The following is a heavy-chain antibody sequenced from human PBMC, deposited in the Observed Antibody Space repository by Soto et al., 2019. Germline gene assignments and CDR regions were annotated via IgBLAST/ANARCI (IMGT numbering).Heavy chain of an antibody. CDR2: ISYDGSNK. CDR1: GFTFSSYA. V-gene: IGHV3-30-3*01. D-gene: IGHD6-13*01. CDR3: ARGFVSSSWYLQANYYYYGMDV. Sequence: PGGSLRLSCAASGFTFSSYAMHWVRQAPGKGLEWVAFISYDGSNKYYADSVKGRFTISRDNSKNTLYLQMNSLRAEDTAVYYCARGFVSSSWYLQANYYYYGMDVWGQGTTVTVSS. J-gene: IGHJ6*02.